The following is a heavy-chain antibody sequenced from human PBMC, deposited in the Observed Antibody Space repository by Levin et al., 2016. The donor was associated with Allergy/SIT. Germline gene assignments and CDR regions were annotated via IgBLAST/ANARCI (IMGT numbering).Heavy chain of an antibody. J-gene: IGHJ4*02. Sequence: GGSLRLSCAASGFTFSSFGIHWVRQAPGKGLEWVAVISHDEEKNYGDSVKGRFTISRDNSKNTVYLQMSSLRREDTARYFCANGERGLLAGTGPLTLLRHWGQGTLVTVTS. CDR3: ANGERGLLAGTGPLTLLRH. D-gene: IGHD1-1*01. CDR2: ISHDEEK. CDR1: GFTFSSFG. V-gene: IGHV3-30*18.